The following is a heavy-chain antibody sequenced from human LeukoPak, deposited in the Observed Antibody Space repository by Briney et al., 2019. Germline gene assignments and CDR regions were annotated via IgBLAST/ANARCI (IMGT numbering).Heavy chain of an antibody. CDR3: AKDNSRYYFDY. V-gene: IGHV3-43*02. CDR2: ISGDGGST. CDR1: GLTFDDYA. J-gene: IGHJ4*02. D-gene: IGHD1-26*01. Sequence: PGGSLRLSCAASGLTFDDYAMHWVRQAPGKGLEWVSLISGDGGSTYYADSLKGRFTISRDNSKNSLYLQMNSLTTEDTALYYCAKDNSRYYFDYWGQGTLVTVSS.